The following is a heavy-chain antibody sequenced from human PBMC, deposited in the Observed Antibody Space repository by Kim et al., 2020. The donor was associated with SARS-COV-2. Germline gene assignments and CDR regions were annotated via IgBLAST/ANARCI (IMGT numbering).Heavy chain of an antibody. J-gene: IGHJ4*02. D-gene: IGHD1-26*01. Sequence: YADSVKGRFTISRDNSKITLYLQMDSLTAEDTALYYCAKQSVGPTRHFDYWGQGTLVTVSS. CDR3: AKQSVGPTRHFDY. V-gene: IGHV3-23*01.